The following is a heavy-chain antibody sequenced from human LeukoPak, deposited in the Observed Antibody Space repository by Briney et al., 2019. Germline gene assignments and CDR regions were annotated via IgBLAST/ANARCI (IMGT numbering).Heavy chain of an antibody. Sequence: GGSLRLSCAASGFTFSSYAMHWVRQAPGKGLEWVAIISYDGSNKYYADSVKGRFTISRGNSKNTLYLQMNSLRAEDTAVYYCARVKDTALTPVDYWGQGTLVTVSS. CDR3: ARVKDTALTPVDY. V-gene: IGHV3-30*04. CDR2: ISYDGSNK. CDR1: GFTFSSYA. D-gene: IGHD5-18*01. J-gene: IGHJ4*02.